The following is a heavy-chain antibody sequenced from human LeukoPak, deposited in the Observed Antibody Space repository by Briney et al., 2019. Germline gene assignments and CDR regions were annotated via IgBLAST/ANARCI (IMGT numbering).Heavy chain of an antibody. V-gene: IGHV1-2*02. CDR1: GYSFTAYP. D-gene: IGHD6-19*01. CDR3: ARGDGSGWYDPEY. J-gene: IGHJ4*02. CDR2: MNPKRGTT. Sequence: ASVQVSCKASGYSFTAYPIHWVRQAPGQGLEWMGWMNPKRGTTNYAQNFRGRVTMTRDTSISTAYMELSRLTSDDTAVYYCARGDGSGWYDPEYWGQGTLVTVSS.